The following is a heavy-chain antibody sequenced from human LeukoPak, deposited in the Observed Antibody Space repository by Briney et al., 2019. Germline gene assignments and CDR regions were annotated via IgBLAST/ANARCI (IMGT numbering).Heavy chain of an antibody. V-gene: IGHV4-30-4*01. Sequence: PSQTLSLTCTVSGGSISSGDYYWSWIRQPPGKGLEWIGYIYYSGSTYYNPSLKSRVTISVDTSKNQFSLKLSSVTAADTAVYYCARASIAASYYYYGMDVWGQGTTVTDSS. CDR3: ARASIAASYYYYGMDV. CDR1: GGSISSGDYY. D-gene: IGHD6-6*01. CDR2: IYYSGST. J-gene: IGHJ6*02.